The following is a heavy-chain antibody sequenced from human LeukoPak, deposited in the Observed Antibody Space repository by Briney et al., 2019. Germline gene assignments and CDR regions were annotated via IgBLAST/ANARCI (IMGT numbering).Heavy chain of an antibody. CDR3: AREGVGTTRYFQH. CDR1: GFTLSDFW. Sequence: PGGSLRLSCTASGFTLSDFWMSWVRQAPGKGLEWVSYISSSGSTIYYADSVKGRFTISRDNAKNSLYLQMNSLRAEDTAVYYCAREGVGTTRYFQHWGQGTLVTVSS. V-gene: IGHV3-11*04. CDR2: ISSSGSTI. D-gene: IGHD1-7*01. J-gene: IGHJ1*01.